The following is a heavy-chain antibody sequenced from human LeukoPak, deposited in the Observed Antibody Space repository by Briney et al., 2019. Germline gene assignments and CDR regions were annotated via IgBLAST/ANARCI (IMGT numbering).Heavy chain of an antibody. CDR3: ARGGFGELLYLGY. CDR1: GGSISSSSYY. J-gene: IGHJ4*02. CDR2: IYYSGST. Sequence: SETLSLTCTVSGGSISSSSYYWGWIRQPPGKGLEWIASIYYSGSTYDNPSLKSRVTTSVDTSMNQFSLKLNSVTAADTAVYYCARGGFGELLYLGYWGQGTLVTVSS. V-gene: IGHV4-39*01. D-gene: IGHD3-10*01.